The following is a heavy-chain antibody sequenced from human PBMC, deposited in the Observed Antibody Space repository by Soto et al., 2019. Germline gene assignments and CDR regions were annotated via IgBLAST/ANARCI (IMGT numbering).Heavy chain of an antibody. CDR2: ISWNSGSI. CDR3: ARETYGDYEYYFDY. Sequence: PGGSLRLSCAASGFTFDDYAMHWVRQAPGKGLEWVSGISWNSGSIGYADSVKGRFTISRDNAKNSLYLQMNSLRAEDTAVYYCARETYGDYEYYFDYWGQGTLVTVSS. CDR1: GFTFDDYA. V-gene: IGHV3-9*01. J-gene: IGHJ4*02. D-gene: IGHD4-17*01.